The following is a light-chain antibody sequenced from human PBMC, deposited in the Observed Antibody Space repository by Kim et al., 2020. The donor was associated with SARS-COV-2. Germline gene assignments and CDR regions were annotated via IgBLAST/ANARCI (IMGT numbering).Light chain of an antibody. CDR3: QQRYNWPLT. CDR1: QSVSRY. Sequence: EIVLTQSPATLSLSPGERATLSCRASQSVSRYLAWFQQKPGQAPRLLIYDADNRAPGVPARFSGSRSGTDFTLTISSLEPEDFAVYYCQQRYNWPLTFGQGTRLEIK. V-gene: IGKV3-11*01. J-gene: IGKJ5*01. CDR2: DAD.